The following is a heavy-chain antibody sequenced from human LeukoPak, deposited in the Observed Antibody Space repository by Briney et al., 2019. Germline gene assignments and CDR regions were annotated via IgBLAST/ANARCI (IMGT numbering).Heavy chain of an antibody. CDR2: IKHSGST. J-gene: IGHJ3*02. CDR1: GGSFSGYY. Sequence: SDPLSLTCAVYGGSFSGYYWSWIRQPPGKGLEWIGEIKHSGSTNYNPSLKSRVTISVDTSKNQFSLKLSSVTAADTAVYYCASFLGYCSGGSCPDAFDIWGQGTMVSVSS. CDR3: ASFLGYCSGGSCPDAFDI. D-gene: IGHD2-15*01. V-gene: IGHV4-34*01.